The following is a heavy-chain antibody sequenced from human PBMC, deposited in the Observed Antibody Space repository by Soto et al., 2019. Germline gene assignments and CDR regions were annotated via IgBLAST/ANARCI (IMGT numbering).Heavy chain of an antibody. CDR2: IYPGDYET. J-gene: IGHJ4*02. V-gene: IGHV5-51*01. CDR3: ARSPRSSPYFDY. CDR1: GYTFSNFW. D-gene: IGHD6-13*01. Sequence: GESLKISCQCSGYTFSNFWIAWVRQLPGKGLEWMGIIYPGDYETRYSPSFHGKVTISADRFIGTAYLQWSSLEASDSAFYFCARSPRSSPYFDYWGQGALVTVSS.